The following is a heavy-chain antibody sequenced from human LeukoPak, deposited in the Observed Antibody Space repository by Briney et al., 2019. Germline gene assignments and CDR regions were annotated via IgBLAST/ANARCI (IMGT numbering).Heavy chain of an antibody. Sequence: PGGSLRLSCAASGFTFSNYALHWVRQTPGKGLEWVGRVRSKANNYATAYAASVKGRFTISRDDSKNTAYLQMDSLKTEDTAIYYCSHYDSSAYYAFQPWGQGTLVTVSS. V-gene: IGHV3-73*01. D-gene: IGHD3-22*01. CDR3: SHYDSSAYYAFQP. CDR1: GFTFSNYA. J-gene: IGHJ1*01. CDR2: VRSKANNYAT.